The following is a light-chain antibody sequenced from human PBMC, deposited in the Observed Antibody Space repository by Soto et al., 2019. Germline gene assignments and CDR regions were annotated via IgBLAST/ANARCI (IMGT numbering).Light chain of an antibody. CDR3: SSYTSSSTYV. CDR2: EVS. Sequence: QSVLTQPASVSGSPGQSITISCTGTSSDVGGYNYVSWYQQHPGKAPKLMIYEVSNRPSGVSNRFSDSKSGNTASLTISGLQAEDEADYYCSSYTSSSTYVFGTGTKVT. CDR1: SSDVGGYNY. J-gene: IGLJ1*01. V-gene: IGLV2-14*01.